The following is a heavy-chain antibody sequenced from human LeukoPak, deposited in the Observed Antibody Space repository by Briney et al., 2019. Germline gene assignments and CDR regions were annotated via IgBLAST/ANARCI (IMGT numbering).Heavy chain of an antibody. V-gene: IGHV3-23*01. CDR3: ATEFLMGAIDS. CDR2: ISGSGGST. J-gene: IGHJ4*02. CDR1: GLRFSDYY. D-gene: IGHD1-26*01. Sequence: GGSLRLSCAAPGLRFSDYYVSWVRQAPGKGLEWVSAISGSGGSTYYADSVKGRFTISRDNSKNTLYLQMNSLRAEDTAVYYCATEFLMGAIDSWGQGSLVAVSS.